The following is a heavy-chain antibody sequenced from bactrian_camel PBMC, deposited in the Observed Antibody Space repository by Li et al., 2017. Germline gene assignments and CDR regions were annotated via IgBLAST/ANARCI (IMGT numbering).Heavy chain of an antibody. Sequence: QVQLVESGGGLVQPGGSLRLSCAASGFTGSGYWSIEWARQAPGKGLEWVSSIYSDGSREVYSSFVKGRFAISKDNAENTLYLQLNSLKTEDTAMYYCTAYATFGFWGQGTQVTVS. CDR1: GFTGSGYW. CDR3: TAYATFGF. CDR2: IYSDGSRE. V-gene: IGHV3S6*01. D-gene: IGHD1*01. J-gene: IGHJ6*01.